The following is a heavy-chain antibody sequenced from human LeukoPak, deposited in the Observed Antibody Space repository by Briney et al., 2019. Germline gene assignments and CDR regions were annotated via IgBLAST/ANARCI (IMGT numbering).Heavy chain of an antibody. CDR2: INHSGST. J-gene: IGHJ4*02. V-gene: IGHV4-34*01. D-gene: IGHD1-26*01. CDR3: ARGSSGSYLLDY. CDR1: GGSFSGYY. Sequence: TSETLSLTCAVYGGSFSGYYWSWIRQPPGKGLEWIGEINHSGSTNYNPSLKSRVTISVDTSKNQFSLKLSSVTAADTAVYYCARGSSGSYLLDYWGQGTLVTVSS.